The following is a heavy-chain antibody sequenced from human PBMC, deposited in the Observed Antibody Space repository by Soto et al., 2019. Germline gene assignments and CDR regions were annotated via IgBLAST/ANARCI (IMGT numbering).Heavy chain of an antibody. V-gene: IGHV4-30-2*01. J-gene: IGHJ5*02. CDR3: ARVIDDILTGDPYNWFDP. D-gene: IGHD3-9*01. CDR1: GGSISSGGYS. Sequence: QLQLQESGSGLVKPSQTLSLTCAVSGGSISSGGYSWSWIRQPPGKGLEWIGYIYHSGSTYYNPSLKSRVTISVDRSKNQFSLKLISVTAADTAVYYCARVIDDILTGDPYNWFDPWGQGTLVTVSS. CDR2: IYHSGST.